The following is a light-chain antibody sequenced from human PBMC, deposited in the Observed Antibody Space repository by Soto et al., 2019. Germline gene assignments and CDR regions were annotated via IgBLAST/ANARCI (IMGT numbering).Light chain of an antibody. Sequence: EIVLTQSPGTLSLSPGDRATLSCRASQTISSTNLAWYQQKPGQAPRLLIYGASTRATGIPARFSGSGSGTEFTLTISSLQSEDFAVYYCQQYNNWPPWTFGQGTKVDIK. CDR3: QQYNNWPPWT. CDR1: QTISSTN. V-gene: IGKV3-15*01. J-gene: IGKJ1*01. CDR2: GAS.